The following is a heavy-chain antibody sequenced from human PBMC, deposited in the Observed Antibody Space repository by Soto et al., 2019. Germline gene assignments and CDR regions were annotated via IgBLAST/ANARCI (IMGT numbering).Heavy chain of an antibody. CDR1: GFTFSSYS. CDR3: ARLSPVGYSGSSAGVDY. CDR2: ISRSSSTI. J-gene: IGHJ4*02. Sequence: GGSLRLSCVASGFTFSSYSMNWVRQAPGKGLEWVSYISRSSSTIYYADSVKGRFTISRDNAKNSLYLQMNSLRDEDTAVYYCARLSPVGYSGSSAGVDYWGQGTLVTVSS. D-gene: IGHD6-6*01. V-gene: IGHV3-48*02.